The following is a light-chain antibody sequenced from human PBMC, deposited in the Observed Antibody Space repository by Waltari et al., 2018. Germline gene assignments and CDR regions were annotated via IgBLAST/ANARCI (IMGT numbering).Light chain of an antibody. V-gene: IGKV2-28*01. CDR1: QSLLHSNGYNY. CDR2: LGS. CDR3: MQSLQALWT. J-gene: IGKJ1*01. Sequence: DIVVTQSPLSLPVTPGEPASISCRSSQSLLHSNGYNYLVWYLQKPGQSPQLLIYLGSSRASGVPDRFSGSGSGTDFTLKISRVEAEDVGVYYCMQSLQALWTFGQGTKVEFK.